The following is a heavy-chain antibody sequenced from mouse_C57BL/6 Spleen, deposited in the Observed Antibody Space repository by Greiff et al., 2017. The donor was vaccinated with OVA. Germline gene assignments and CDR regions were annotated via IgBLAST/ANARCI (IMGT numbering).Heavy chain of an antibody. V-gene: IGHV1-80*01. D-gene: IGHD1-1*02. CDR1: GYAFSSYW. CDR3: ARVATRYFDV. CDR2: IYPGDGDT. J-gene: IGHJ1*03. Sequence: VKLMESGAELVKPGASVKISCKASGYAFSSYWMNWVKQRPGKGLEWIGQIYPGDGDTNYYGKFKGKATLTADKSSSTAYMQLSSLTSEDSAVYFCARVATRYFDVWGTGTTVTVSS.